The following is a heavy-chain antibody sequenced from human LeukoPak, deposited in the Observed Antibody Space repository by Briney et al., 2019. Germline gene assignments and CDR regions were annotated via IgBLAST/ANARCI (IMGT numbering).Heavy chain of an antibody. CDR3: ARTYGSGSYYGL. Sequence: PGGPLRLSCAASRFTFSDYDMSWIRQAPGKGLEWVSNISGSGSTIYYADSVKGRFTISRDNAKNSLYLQMNSLRAEDTAVYYCARTYGSGSYYGLWGQGTLVTVSS. J-gene: IGHJ4*02. D-gene: IGHD3-10*01. V-gene: IGHV3-11*04. CDR2: ISGSGSTI. CDR1: RFTFSDYD.